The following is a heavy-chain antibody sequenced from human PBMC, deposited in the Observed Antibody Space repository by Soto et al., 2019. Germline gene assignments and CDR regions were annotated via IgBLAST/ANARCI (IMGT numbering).Heavy chain of an antibody. CDR3: ARDKDRQQLGGNYYYIMDV. D-gene: IGHD3-3*02. Sequence: QVQLVQSGAEVKKPGPSVKVSCKTSGGTFRTSAISWVRQAPGQGLEWMGGIMPVFPTPDYAQKFQGRVTITADESTSTAYMELSSLRSEDTAVYYCARDKDRQQLGGNYYYIMDVWGQGTTVTVSS. CDR2: IMPVFPTP. V-gene: IGHV1-69*12. CDR1: GGTFRTSA. J-gene: IGHJ6*01.